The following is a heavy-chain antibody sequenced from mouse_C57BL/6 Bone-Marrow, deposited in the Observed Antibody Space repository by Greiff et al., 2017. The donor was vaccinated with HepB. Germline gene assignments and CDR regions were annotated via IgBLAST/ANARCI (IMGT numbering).Heavy chain of an antibody. V-gene: IGHV1-72*01. CDR1: GYTFTSYW. Sequence: QVQLKQPGAELVKPGASVKLSCKASGYTFTSYWMHWVKQRPGRGLEWIGRIDPNSGGTKYNEKFKSKATLTVDKPSSTAYMQLSSLTSEDSAVYYCARDELGWLLPFAYWGQGTLVTVSA. J-gene: IGHJ3*01. CDR3: ARDELGWLLPFAY. D-gene: IGHD2-3*01. CDR2: IDPNSGGT.